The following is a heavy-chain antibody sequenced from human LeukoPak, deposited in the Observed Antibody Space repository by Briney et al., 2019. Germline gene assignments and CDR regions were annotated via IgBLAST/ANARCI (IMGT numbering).Heavy chain of an antibody. CDR2: IKPDGSEK. Sequence: GGSLRLSCAASGFSFSNSWMSWVRQAPGKGLEWVANIKPDGSEKYYVDSVRGRFTLSRDNAKNSLYLQMNSLRAEDTAVYYCLRDTGCRTTKCDAYFEYWGKGILVTVS. CDR1: GFSFSNSW. V-gene: IGHV3-7*01. D-gene: IGHD2-2*01. J-gene: IGHJ4*02. CDR3: LRDTGCRTTKCDAYFEY.